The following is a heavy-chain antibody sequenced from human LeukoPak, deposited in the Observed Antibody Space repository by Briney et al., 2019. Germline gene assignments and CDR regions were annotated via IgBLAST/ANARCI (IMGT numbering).Heavy chain of an antibody. CDR1: GFTITSNY. CDR3: AGAMGYNLFDY. Sequence: GSLRLSCAASGFTITSNYMSWVRQAPGKGLEWVAAMYSGGNTYYADSVRGRFTISRDSSMNTLYLQMNSLRGEDTAVYYCAGAMGYNLFDYWGQGALVTVSS. D-gene: IGHD5-24*01. V-gene: IGHV3-66*02. CDR2: MYSGGNT. J-gene: IGHJ4*02.